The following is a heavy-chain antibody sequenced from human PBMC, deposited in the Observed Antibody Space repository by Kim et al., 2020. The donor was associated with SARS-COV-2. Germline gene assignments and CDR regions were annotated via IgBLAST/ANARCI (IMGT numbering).Heavy chain of an antibody. J-gene: IGHJ3*02. V-gene: IGHV4-59*08. Sequence: SETLSLACTVSGGSISSYYWSWIRQPPGKGLEWIGYIYYSGSTNYNPSLKSRVTISVDTSKNQFSLKLSSVTAADTAVYYCARHSDNTAMVKGAFDIWGQGTMVTVSS. D-gene: IGHD5-18*01. CDR1: GGSISSYY. CDR2: IYYSGST. CDR3: ARHSDNTAMVKGAFDI.